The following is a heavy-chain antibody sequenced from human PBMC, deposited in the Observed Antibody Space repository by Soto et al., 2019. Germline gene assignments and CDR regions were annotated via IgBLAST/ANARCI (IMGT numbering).Heavy chain of an antibody. D-gene: IGHD3-16*01. Sequence: QVQLVQSGPEVKKPGASVKVSCKASGYTFLKYGINWVRQAPGQGLEWMGGIQTDTGHSNVAQKFQDRVTMTTDTSTGTAYMEMRSLRSGDTATYYCAKDRGYGYRFDPWGQGTLVTVSS. J-gene: IGHJ5*02. CDR2: IQTDTGHS. V-gene: IGHV1-18*01. CDR3: AKDRGYGYRFDP. CDR1: GYTFLKYG.